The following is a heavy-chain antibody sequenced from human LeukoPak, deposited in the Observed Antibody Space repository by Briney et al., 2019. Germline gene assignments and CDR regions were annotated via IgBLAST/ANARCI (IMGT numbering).Heavy chain of an antibody. CDR1: GFTFSSYS. V-gene: IGHV3-64*01. J-gene: IGHJ4*02. CDR2: ISNNGGST. CDR3: ARDRADDYDVNLDY. Sequence: GGSLRLSCAASGFTFSSYSMHWVRQAPGKGLEYVSAISNNGGSTYYANSVKGRFTISRDNSKNTLYLQMGSLRAEDMAVYYCARDRADDYDVNLDYWGQGTLVTVSS. D-gene: IGHD5-12*01.